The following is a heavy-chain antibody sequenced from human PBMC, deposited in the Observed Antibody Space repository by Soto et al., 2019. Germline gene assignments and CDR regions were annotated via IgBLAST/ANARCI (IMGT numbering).Heavy chain of an antibody. CDR3: ARSRYASYYDILTEGSYCFEY. J-gene: IGHJ4*02. CDR2: LHYSGTT. V-gene: IGHV4-61*08. CDR1: GVSVSRGGYY. D-gene: IGHD3-9*01. Sequence: QVQLQESGPGLVKPSETLSLTCTVSGVSVSRGGYYWTWLRQSPGKGLEWIGYLHYSGTTNYNPSLRSRVTISVDTSKNQFSLQLDSLTAADTAIYYCARSRYASYYDILTEGSYCFEYWGQGTLVTVSS.